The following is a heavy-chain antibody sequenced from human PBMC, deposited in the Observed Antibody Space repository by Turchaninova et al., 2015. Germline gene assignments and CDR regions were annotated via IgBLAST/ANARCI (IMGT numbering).Heavy chain of an antibody. Sequence: EVQLVESGGGLVQPGGSLRLSCAASGFTFSTYTMNWVRQAPGKGLGWVAYIGWSVTLIFYADSCKCRFTLSRDSAKNYLFLQMNSLGAEDTAVYYCARDHNWAFDYWGQGTLVTVSS. CDR2: IGWSVTLI. J-gene: IGHJ4*02. CDR3: ARDHNWAFDY. V-gene: IGHV3-48*03. D-gene: IGHD1-1*01. CDR1: GFTFSTYT.